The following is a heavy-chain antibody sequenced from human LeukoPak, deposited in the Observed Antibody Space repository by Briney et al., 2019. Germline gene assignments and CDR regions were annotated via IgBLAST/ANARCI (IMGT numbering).Heavy chain of an antibody. CDR1: GFTFNSYW. J-gene: IGHJ4*02. CDR2: IDPDGSEK. D-gene: IGHD3-10*01. V-gene: IGHV3-7*01. CDR3: ARIYYFGDNNWRYFDN. Sequence: GGSLRLSCAASGFTFNSYWMSWARQAPGKGLEWVANIDPDGSEKQYGDSVKGRFTTSRDNAKNSLYLQMNSLRAEDTAIYYCARIYYFGDNNWRYFDNWGQGTLVTVSS.